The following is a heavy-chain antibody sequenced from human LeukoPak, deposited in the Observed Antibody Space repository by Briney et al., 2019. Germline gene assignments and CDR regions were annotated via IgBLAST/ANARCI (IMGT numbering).Heavy chain of an antibody. CDR3: AKDFWSGYYPNY. CDR2: SGSGGST. J-gene: IGHJ4*02. V-gene: IGHV3-23*01. CDR1: GYTFSSYA. Sequence: GGSLRLSCAASGYTFSSYAMSWVRQAPGKGLEWVSGSGSGGSTYYADSVKGRFTISRDNSKNTLYLQMNSLRAEDTAVYYCAKDFWSGYYPNYWGQGTLVTVSS. D-gene: IGHD3-3*01.